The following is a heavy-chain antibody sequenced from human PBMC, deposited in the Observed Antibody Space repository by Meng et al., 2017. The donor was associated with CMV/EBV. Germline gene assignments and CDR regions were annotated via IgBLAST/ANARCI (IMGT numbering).Heavy chain of an antibody. CDR2: IYHSGST. D-gene: IGHD2-2*01. V-gene: IGHV4-38-2*02. Sequence: SETLSLTCTVSGYSISSGYYWGWIRQPPGKGLEWIGSIYHSGSTYYNPSLKRRVTISVDTSKNQFSLKLSSVTAADTAVYYCARERGFVVVVPAANGPFDYWGQGTLVTVSS. CDR3: ARERGFVVVVPAANGPFDY. CDR1: GYSISSGYY. J-gene: IGHJ4*02.